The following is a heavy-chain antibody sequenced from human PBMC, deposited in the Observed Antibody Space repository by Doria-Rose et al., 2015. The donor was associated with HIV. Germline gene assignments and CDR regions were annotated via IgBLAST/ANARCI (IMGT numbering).Heavy chain of an antibody. CDR1: GVSLSSPGMG. Sequence: SGPVLVKPTETLTLTCTVSGVSLSSPGMGVSWIRQPPGKALEWLANIFSDDERSHKTSLKSRLTITRGPSKSQVVLTMTDMDPGDPATYYCARIKSSRWYHKYYFDFWGQGTLVIVSA. V-gene: IGHV2-26*01. CDR2: IFSDDER. D-gene: IGHD6-13*01. CDR3: ARIKSSRWYHKYYFDF. J-gene: IGHJ4*02.